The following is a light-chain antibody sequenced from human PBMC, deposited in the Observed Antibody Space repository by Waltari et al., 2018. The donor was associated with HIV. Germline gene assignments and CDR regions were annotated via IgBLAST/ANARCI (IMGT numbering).Light chain of an antibody. Sequence: SYELTQPPSVSVSPGQTASITCSGDKLGNKYVCWYQQKAGQSPVLVIYQDSKRPSGIRGRFSGSNAENTATLTISGTQAMDESEYDCQAWDSSTGVFGTGTKVTVL. J-gene: IGLJ1*01. CDR1: KLGNKY. V-gene: IGLV3-1*01. CDR2: QDS. CDR3: QAWDSSTGV.